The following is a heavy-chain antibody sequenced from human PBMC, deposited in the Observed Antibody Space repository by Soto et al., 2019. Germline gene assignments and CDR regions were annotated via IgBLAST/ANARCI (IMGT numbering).Heavy chain of an antibody. CDR2: IVVGSGNT. CDR3: AADSVMVRGVIASSYYYGMDV. Sequence: QMQLVQSGPEVKKPGTSVKVSCKASGFTFTSSAMQWVRQARGQRLEWIGWIVVGSGNTNYAQKFQERVTITRDMSTSTAYMELSSLRSEDTAAYYCAADSVMVRGVIASSYYYGMDVWGQGTTVTVSS. V-gene: IGHV1-58*02. D-gene: IGHD3-10*01. CDR1: GFTFTSSA. J-gene: IGHJ6*02.